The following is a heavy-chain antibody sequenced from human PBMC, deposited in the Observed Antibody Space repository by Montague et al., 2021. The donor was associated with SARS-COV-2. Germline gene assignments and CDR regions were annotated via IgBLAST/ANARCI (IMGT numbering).Heavy chain of an antibody. CDR2: INHSGST. Sequence: SETLFLTCAVYGGSFSGYYWSWIRQPPGKGLEWIGEINHSGSTNYSPSLKSRVTISVDTSKNQFFLKLSSVTAADTAVYYCARGSYSSSWYGPKYYFDYWGQGTLVTVSS. D-gene: IGHD6-13*01. V-gene: IGHV4-34*01. J-gene: IGHJ4*02. CDR1: GGSFSGYY. CDR3: ARGSYSSSWYGPKYYFDY.